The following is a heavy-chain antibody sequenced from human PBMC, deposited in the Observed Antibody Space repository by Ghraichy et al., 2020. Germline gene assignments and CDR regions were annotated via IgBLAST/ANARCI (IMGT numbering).Heavy chain of an antibody. V-gene: IGHV3-48*02. D-gene: IGHD4-23*01. Sequence: GGSLRLSCVGSGFSLSTYSMNWVRQSPGKGLEWVSYITSSGRTIFYADSVQGRFTISRDNAQNSLYLQMNSLRDEDTAVYYCARASRVVRFYYYDGMDVWGQGTTVTVSS. CDR2: ITSSGRTI. CDR3: ARASRVVRFYYYDGMDV. J-gene: IGHJ6*02. CDR1: GFSLSTYS.